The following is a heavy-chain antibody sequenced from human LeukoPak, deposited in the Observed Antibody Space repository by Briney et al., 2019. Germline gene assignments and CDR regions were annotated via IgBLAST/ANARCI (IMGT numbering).Heavy chain of an antibody. CDR3: ARSGVPKKYYFDY. J-gene: IGHJ4*02. CDR1: GFTFSSYA. D-gene: IGHD3-10*01. CDR2: IGGSGSST. Sequence: GGSLRLSCAASGFTFSSYAMSWVRQAPGKGLEWVSAIGGSGSSTYYADSVKGRFTISRDNSKNTLYLQMNRLRAEDTAVYYCARSGVPKKYYFDYWGQGTLVTVSS. V-gene: IGHV3-23*01.